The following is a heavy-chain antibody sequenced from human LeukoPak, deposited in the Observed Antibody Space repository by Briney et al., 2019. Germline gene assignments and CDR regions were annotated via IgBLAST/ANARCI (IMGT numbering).Heavy chain of an antibody. Sequence: GGSLRLSCAASGFTFSTYGMHWVRQAPGKGLEWVAVIWFDGSNKYYADSVKGRFTISRDNSKNTLYLQMSSLRAEDTAVYCCAKPYDYVWGTHHYWGQGTLVTVSS. CDR3: AKPYDYVWGTHHY. CDR1: GFTFSTYG. V-gene: IGHV3-33*08. J-gene: IGHJ4*02. D-gene: IGHD3-16*01. CDR2: IWFDGSNK.